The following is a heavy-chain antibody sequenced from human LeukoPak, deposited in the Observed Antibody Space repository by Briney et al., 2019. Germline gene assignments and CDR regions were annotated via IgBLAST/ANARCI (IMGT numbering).Heavy chain of an antibody. CDR2: ISSSSGYI. D-gene: IGHD3-22*01. J-gene: IGHJ3*02. CDR3: ARATGHQLYDSSGYAAFDI. Sequence: PGGSLSLSCAASGFTFSSYSMNWVRQAPGKGLEWVSSISSSSGYIYYADSVKGRFTVSRDNANNSLYLQMNSLRAEDTAVYYCARATGHQLYDSSGYAAFDIRGQGTMVTVSS. CDR1: GFTFSSYS. V-gene: IGHV3-21*01.